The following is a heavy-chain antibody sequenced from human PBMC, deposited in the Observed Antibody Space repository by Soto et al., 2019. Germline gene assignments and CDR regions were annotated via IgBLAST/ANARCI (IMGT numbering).Heavy chain of an antibody. V-gene: IGHV4-4*02. D-gene: IGHD3-10*01. CDR1: GGSISSSNW. J-gene: IGHJ4*02. Sequence: SETLSLTCAVSGGSISSSNWWSWVRQPPGKGLEWIGEIYHSGSTNYNPSLKTRVTISVDTSKNQFSLKLSSVSAADTAVYYCASQTANYYGSASYYLPFDYWGQGTLVTVSS. CDR2: IYHSGST. CDR3: ASQTANYYGSASYYLPFDY.